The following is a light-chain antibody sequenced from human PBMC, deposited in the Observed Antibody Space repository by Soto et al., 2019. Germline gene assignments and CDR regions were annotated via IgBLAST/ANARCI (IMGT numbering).Light chain of an antibody. V-gene: IGKV3-15*01. Sequence: EIVMTQSPATLSVSPGERATLSCRASQSVSSNLAWYQQKPGQAPRLLIYGASTRATGIPARFSGSGSGTNFTLTITGLRFKDFAVYSCKHNNNWPRSTFGKGTKVDTK. J-gene: IGKJ1*01. CDR1: QSVSSN. CDR3: KHNNNWPRST. CDR2: GAS.